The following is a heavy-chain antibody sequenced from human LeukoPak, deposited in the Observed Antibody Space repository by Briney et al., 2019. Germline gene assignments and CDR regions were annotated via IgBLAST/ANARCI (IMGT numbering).Heavy chain of an antibody. J-gene: IGHJ5*02. CDR3: AREGYSFDWFDP. Sequence: IDWGRHRPGKRLEWMGWINPNSGGTNYAQKFQGRVTMTRDTSISTAYMELSRLRSDDTAVYYCAREGYSFDWFDPWGQGTLVTVSS. V-gene: IGHV1-2*02. CDR2: INPNSGGT. D-gene: IGHD6-13*01.